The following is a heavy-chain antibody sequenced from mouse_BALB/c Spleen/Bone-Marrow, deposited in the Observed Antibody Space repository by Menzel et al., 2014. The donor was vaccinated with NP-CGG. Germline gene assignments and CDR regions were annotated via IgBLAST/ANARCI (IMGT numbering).Heavy chain of an antibody. CDR2: ISDGGSYT. CDR1: GFTFSDYY. J-gene: IGHJ2*01. V-gene: IGHV5-4*02. Sequence: EVMLVESGGGLVKPGGPLKLSCAASGFTFSDYYMYWVRQTPEKRLEWVATISDGGSYTYYPDSVKGRFTISRDNAKNNLYLQMSSLKSEDTAMYYCARGRIYYDYDVGDYWGQGTTLTVSS. D-gene: IGHD2-4*01. CDR3: ARGRIYYDYDVGDY.